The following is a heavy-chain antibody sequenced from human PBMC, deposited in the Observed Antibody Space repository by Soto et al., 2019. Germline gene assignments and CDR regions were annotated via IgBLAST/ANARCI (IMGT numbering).Heavy chain of an antibody. CDR2: IGSDGRRA. V-gene: IGHV3-33*01. Sequence: QVQLVESGGGVVQPGGSLRLSCAASGFTFGRHGMHWVRQAPGKGLEWVAVIGSDGRRASYADSVKGRFTISRDNGQNTLYLEMNGLRAEETAVYYCARDDDYGDNGLDYWGQGTLVTVSS. D-gene: IGHD4-17*01. CDR1: GFTFGRHG. J-gene: IGHJ4*02. CDR3: ARDDDYGDNGLDY.